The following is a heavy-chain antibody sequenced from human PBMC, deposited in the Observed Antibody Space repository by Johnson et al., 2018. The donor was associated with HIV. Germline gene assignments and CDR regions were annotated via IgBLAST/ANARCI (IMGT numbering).Heavy chain of an antibody. CDR2: IGTAGDT. Sequence: VQLVESGGGLVQPGGSLRLSCAASGFTFSSYDMHWVRQATGKGLEWVSAIGTAGDTYYPGSVKGRFTISRENAKNTLYLQMNSQRAEDTAVYYCARGDSSGEAFDIWGQGTMVTVSS. CDR3: ARGDSSGEAFDI. J-gene: IGHJ3*02. V-gene: IGHV3-13*01. CDR1: GFTFSSYD. D-gene: IGHD3-22*01.